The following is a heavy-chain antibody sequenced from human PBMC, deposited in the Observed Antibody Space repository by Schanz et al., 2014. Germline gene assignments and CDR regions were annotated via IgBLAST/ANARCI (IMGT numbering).Heavy chain of an antibody. D-gene: IGHD2-8*01. CDR2: MSCDGSIK. CDR1: GFTFSSYA. V-gene: IGHV3-30*18. J-gene: IGHJ4*02. CDR3: AKDSTHIDIVRVQPDIDY. Sequence: QVQLVESGGGVVQPGRSLRLSCAASGFTFSSYAMHWVRQAPGKGLEWVAAMSCDGSIKYYGDSVKGRFTISRDNSKNTLYLHMNTLRSEDTAVYYCAKDSTHIDIVRVQPDIDYWGQGTLVTVSS.